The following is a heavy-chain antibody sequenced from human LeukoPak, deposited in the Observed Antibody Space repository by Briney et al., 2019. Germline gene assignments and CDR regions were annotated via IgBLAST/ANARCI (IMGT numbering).Heavy chain of an antibody. J-gene: IGHJ3*02. CDR1: GGSFSDYF. CDR2: ISHSGST. V-gene: IGHV4-34*01. Sequence: KPSETLSLTCAVYGGSFSDYFWSWIRQPPGKGLEWIGEISHSGSTTYNPSLKSRVTISVDTSKNQFSLKLSSVTAADTAVYYCASHPLVAATDDDAFDIWGQGTMVTVSS. D-gene: IGHD1-26*01. CDR3: ASHPLVAATDDDAFDI.